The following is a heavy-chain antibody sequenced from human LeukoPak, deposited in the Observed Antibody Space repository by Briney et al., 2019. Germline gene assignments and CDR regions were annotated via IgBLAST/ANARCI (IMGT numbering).Heavy chain of an antibody. D-gene: IGHD3-16*02. V-gene: IGHV3-30-3*01. J-gene: IGHJ4*02. CDR2: ISYDGSNK. CDR3: ARDYDHVWGSYRKYYFDY. Sequence: QPGGSLRLSCAASGFTFSSYAMHWVRQAPGKGLEWVAVISYDGSNKYYADSVKGRFTISRDNSKNTLYLQMNSLRAEDTAVHYCARDYDHVWGSYRKYYFDYWGQGTLVTVSS. CDR1: GFTFSSYA.